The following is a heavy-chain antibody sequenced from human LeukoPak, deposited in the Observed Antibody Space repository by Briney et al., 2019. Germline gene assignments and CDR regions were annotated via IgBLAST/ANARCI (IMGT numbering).Heavy chain of an antibody. Sequence: ASVKVSCKASGYTFTSSGISWVRQAPGQGLEWMGWISAYSGSTSYAQNLQGRVTMTTDTSTSTAYMELRSLRSDGTAVYYCARGDYYDSSAYRYYDAFDIWGQGTMVTVSS. CDR1: GYTFTSSG. J-gene: IGHJ3*02. CDR2: ISAYSGST. CDR3: ARGDYYDSSAYRYYDAFDI. D-gene: IGHD3-22*01. V-gene: IGHV1-18*01.